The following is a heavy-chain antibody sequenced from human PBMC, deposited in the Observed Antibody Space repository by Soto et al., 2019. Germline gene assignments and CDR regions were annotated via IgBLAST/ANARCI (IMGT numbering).Heavy chain of an antibody. D-gene: IGHD3-10*01. CDR3: ARDNTVTMEGLDP. CDR2: INPSGGST. Sequence: ASVKVSCKASGYTFTSYYMHWVRQAPGQGLEWMGIINPSGGSTSYAQKFQGRVTMTRDTSTSTVYMELSSLRSEDTAVYYCARDNTVTMEGLDPWGQGTLVTVPQ. J-gene: IGHJ5*02. V-gene: IGHV1-46*01. CDR1: GYTFTSYY.